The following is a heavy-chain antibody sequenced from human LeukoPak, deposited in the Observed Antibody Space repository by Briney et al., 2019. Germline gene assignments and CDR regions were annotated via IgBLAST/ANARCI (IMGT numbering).Heavy chain of an antibody. D-gene: IGHD6-6*01. Sequence: GESLKISCKGSGYSFSSYWIGWVRQMPGKGLEWMGIIYPSDSDTRYSPSFRGQVTISVDKSVNTAYLQWSSLKASDTAMYYCARLIVGSSSTGWFDPWGQGTLVTVSS. CDR1: GYSFSSYW. V-gene: IGHV5-51*01. J-gene: IGHJ5*02. CDR3: ARLIVGSSSTGWFDP. CDR2: IYPSDSDT.